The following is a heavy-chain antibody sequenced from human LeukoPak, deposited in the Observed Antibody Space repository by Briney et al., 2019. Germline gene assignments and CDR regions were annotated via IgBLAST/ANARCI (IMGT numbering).Heavy chain of an antibody. J-gene: IGHJ4*02. D-gene: IGHD2-15*01. CDR2: ISAYNGNT. V-gene: IGHV1-18*01. CDR3: ARAPRGYCSGGSCFDS. CDR1: GYTFTNYG. Sequence: ASVKVSCKASGYTFTNYGINWVRQAPGQGFEWMGWISAYNGNTNYAQKIQGRVTMTTDTSTSTAYMELRSLRSDDTAVYHCARAPRGYCSGGSCFDSWGQGTLLTVSS.